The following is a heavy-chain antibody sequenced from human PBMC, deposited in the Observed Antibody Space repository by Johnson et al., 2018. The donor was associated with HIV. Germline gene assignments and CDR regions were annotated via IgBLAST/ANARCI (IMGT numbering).Heavy chain of an antibody. D-gene: IGHD1-26*01. CDR3: ARGGVGDGFDI. CDR2: ISYDGSNK. CDR1: GFTFSSYA. Sequence: QVQLVESGEGVVQPGRSLRLSCAASGFTFSSYAMHWVRQAPGKGLEWVAVISYDGSNKYYADSVKGRFTISRDNSKNTLYLQMNSLRAEDTAVYYCARGGVGDGFDIWGQGTMVTVSS. J-gene: IGHJ3*02. V-gene: IGHV3-30-3*01.